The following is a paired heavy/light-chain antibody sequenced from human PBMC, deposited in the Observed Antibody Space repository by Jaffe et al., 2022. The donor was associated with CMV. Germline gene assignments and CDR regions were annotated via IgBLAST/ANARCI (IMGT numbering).Heavy chain of an antibody. CDR1: GLTFSIYA. Sequence: EVQLLESGGDLVQPGGSLRLSCATSGLTFSIYAMSWVRQAPGKGLEWVASIGGGDTYYAESVKGRFTISRDDSKGTSYLQLNSLRTEDTALYFCAKDQVAGNGRYDAFDIWGQGTMVTVSS. CDR3: AKDQVAGNGRYDAFDI. V-gene: IGHV3-23*01. CDR2: SIGGGDT. J-gene: IGHJ3*02.
Light chain of an antibody. CDR3: QQYYNSRPRYT. CDR1: QSVLDSSNSKNY. CDR2: WAS. Sequence: DIVMTQSPDSLAVSLGERATINCKSSQSVLDSSNSKNYLAWYQQRPGQPPRLLIYWASTRESGVPDRFSGSGSGTDFTLTISSLQAEDVAVYYCQQYYNSRPRYTFGQGTKLEIK. J-gene: IGKJ2*01. V-gene: IGKV4-1*01.